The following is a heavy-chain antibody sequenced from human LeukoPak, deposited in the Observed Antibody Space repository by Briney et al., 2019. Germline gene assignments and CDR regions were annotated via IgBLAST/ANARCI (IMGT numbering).Heavy chain of an antibody. Sequence: SETLSLTCAVSGGSISSGGHSWSWIRQPPGKGLEWIGYIYHSGSTYYNPFLKSRVTISVDRSKNQFSLKLSSVTAADTAVYYCARGGRITMSENAFDIWGQGTMVTVSS. V-gene: IGHV4-30-2*01. CDR3: ARGGRITMSENAFDI. J-gene: IGHJ3*02. CDR1: GGSISSGGHS. D-gene: IGHD3-22*01. CDR2: IYHSGST.